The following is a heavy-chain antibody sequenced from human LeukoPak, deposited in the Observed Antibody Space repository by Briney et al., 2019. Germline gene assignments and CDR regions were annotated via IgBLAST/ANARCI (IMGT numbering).Heavy chain of an antibody. CDR2: IYSGGST. J-gene: IGHJ4*02. V-gene: IGHV3-66*02. CDR1: GFTVSSNY. D-gene: IGHD2-2*02. Sequence: GGSLRLSCAASGFTVSSNYMSWVRQAPGKGLEWVSVIYSGGSTYYADSVKGRFTISRDNSKNTLYLQMNSLRAEDTAMYYCARSVALYHFDYWGQGTLVTVSS. CDR3: ARSVALYHFDY.